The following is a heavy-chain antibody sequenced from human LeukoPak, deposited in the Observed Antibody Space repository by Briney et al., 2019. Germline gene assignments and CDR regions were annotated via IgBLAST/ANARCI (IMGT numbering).Heavy chain of an antibody. CDR2: MNPNSGNT. D-gene: IGHD6-13*01. V-gene: IGHV1-8*01. Sequence: ASVKVSCEASGYTFTSYDINWVRQATGQGLEWMGWMNPNSGNTGYAQKFQGRVTMTRNTSISTAYMELSSLRSEDTAVYYCARAGRISSWYDYYYYMDVWGKGTTVTISS. J-gene: IGHJ6*03. CDR3: ARAGRISSWYDYYYYMDV. CDR1: GYTFTSYD.